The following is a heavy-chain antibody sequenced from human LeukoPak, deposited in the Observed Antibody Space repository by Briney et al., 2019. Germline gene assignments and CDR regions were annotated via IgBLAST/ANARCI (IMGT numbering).Heavy chain of an antibody. CDR1: GESVSGYF. Sequence: SETLSLTCAVSGESVSGYFWSWIRQTPGKGLKWIGEINRSGTTNLNPSLKSRVTISVDTSKNQFSLKLSSVTAADTGVYYCARVPPSVTVGGMDVWGQGTTATVSS. D-gene: IGHD4-11*01. CDR3: ARVPPSVTVGGMDV. CDR2: INRSGTT. V-gene: IGHV4-34*01. J-gene: IGHJ6*02.